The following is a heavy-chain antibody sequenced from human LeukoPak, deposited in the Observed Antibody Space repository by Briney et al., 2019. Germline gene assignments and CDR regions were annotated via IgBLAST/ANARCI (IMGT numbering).Heavy chain of an antibody. CDR3: ASSPDRNTIFGVVIRTSYYYYYMDV. V-gene: IGHV1-2*06. Sequence: ASVKVSCEASGYTFTGYYMHWVRQAPGQGLEWMGRINPNSGGTNYAQKFQGRVTMTRDTSISTAYMELSRLRSDDTAVYYCASSPDRNTIFGVVIRTSYYYYYMDVWGKGTTVTVSS. D-gene: IGHD3-3*01. CDR1: GYTFTGYY. CDR2: INPNSGGT. J-gene: IGHJ6*03.